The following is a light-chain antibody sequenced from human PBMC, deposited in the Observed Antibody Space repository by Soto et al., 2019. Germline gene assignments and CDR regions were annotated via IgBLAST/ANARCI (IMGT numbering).Light chain of an antibody. CDR2: DVS. Sequence: QSVLTQPRSVSGSPGQSVTISCTGTSSDVGGYNYVSWYQQHPGKAPKGMIYDVSERPSGVPDRFSCSKSGNTASLTISGLQAEDEADYYCCSNAGSYEVFGGGTKLTVL. V-gene: IGLV2-11*01. CDR1: SSDVGGYNY. J-gene: IGLJ2*01. CDR3: CSNAGSYEV.